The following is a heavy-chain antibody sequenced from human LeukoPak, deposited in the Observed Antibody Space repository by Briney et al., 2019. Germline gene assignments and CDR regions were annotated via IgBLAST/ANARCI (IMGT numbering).Heavy chain of an antibody. D-gene: IGHD3-10*01. CDR1: GFTFSNYG. CDR3: AKGDYYDFDY. Sequence: GGSLRLSCAASGFTFSNYGMNWVRQAPGKGLEWVSIITSGVGITYYADSVKGRFTISRDNSKNTLYLQMNSLRAEDTAVHYCAKGDYYDFDYWGQGTLVTVSS. CDR2: ITSGVGIT. J-gene: IGHJ4*02. V-gene: IGHV3-23*01.